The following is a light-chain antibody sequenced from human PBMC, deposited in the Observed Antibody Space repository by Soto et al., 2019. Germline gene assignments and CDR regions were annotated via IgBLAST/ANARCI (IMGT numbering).Light chain of an antibody. Sequence: VLTQSPGTLSLSAGDGATLSCRASQSVSSSSFAWYQQKPGQAPRLLIFGTSARATGIPDRFRGSGSGTEFTLTITRLEPEDFAVYYCQQYGNSRFTFGRGTKLEIK. J-gene: IGKJ2*01. CDR2: GTS. CDR1: QSVSSSS. CDR3: QQYGNSRFT. V-gene: IGKV3-20*01.